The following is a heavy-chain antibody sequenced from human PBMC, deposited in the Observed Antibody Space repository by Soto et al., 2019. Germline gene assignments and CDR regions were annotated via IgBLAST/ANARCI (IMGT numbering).Heavy chain of an antibody. D-gene: IGHD6-19*01. J-gene: IGHJ4*02. V-gene: IGHV4-59*01. CDR2: IYYSGST. CDR1: GGSISSYY. CDR3: ARDREVAGIDY. Sequence: SETLSLTCTVSGGSISSYYWSWIRQPPGKGLEWIGYIYYSGSTNYNPSLKSRVTISVDTSKNQFSLKLSSVTAADTAVYYCARDREVAGIDYWGQGTLVTVSS.